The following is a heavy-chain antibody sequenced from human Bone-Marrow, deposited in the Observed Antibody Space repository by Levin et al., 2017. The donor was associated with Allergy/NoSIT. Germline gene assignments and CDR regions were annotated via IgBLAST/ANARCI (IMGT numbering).Heavy chain of an antibody. CDR1: GDTLSSYN. V-gene: IGHV1-69*04. CDR3: AREDSGSYYVDY. D-gene: IGHD1-26*01. J-gene: IGHJ4*02. CDR2: IIPFFGIT. Sequence: SVKVSCKASGDTLSSYNINWVRQAPGQGLEWMGRIIPFFGITNYAQKFHDRVTITADKSTDTAYMELTSLKSEDTAVYYCAREDSGSYYVDYWGQGTLVTVSS.